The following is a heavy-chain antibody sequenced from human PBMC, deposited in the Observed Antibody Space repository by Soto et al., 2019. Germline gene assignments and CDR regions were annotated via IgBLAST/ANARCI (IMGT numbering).Heavy chain of an antibody. CDR2: INHSGST. Sequence: SETLSLTCAVYGGSFSGYYWSWIRQPPGKGLEWIGEINHSGSTNYNPSLKSRVTISVDTSKNQFSLKLSSVTAADTAVYYCARGKQLGRKWFDPWGQGTLVTAPQ. CDR1: GGSFSGYY. CDR3: ARGKQLGRKWFDP. D-gene: IGHD6-6*01. V-gene: IGHV4-34*01. J-gene: IGHJ5*02.